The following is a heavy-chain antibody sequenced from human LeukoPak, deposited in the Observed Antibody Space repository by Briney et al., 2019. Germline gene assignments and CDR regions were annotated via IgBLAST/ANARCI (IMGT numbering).Heavy chain of an antibody. Sequence: GGSLRLSCTASGFTFSSYAMNWVRQAPGKGLEWVSGIGAGGTFTYYADSVKGRFTISRDNSRNTLYLQMNSLRAEDTAVYYCAKDYDYVWGSYRYTVGPFDYWGQGTLVTVSS. CDR1: GFTFSSYA. CDR3: AKDYDYVWGSYRYTVGPFDY. V-gene: IGHV3-23*01. CDR2: IGAGGTFT. J-gene: IGHJ4*02. D-gene: IGHD3-16*02.